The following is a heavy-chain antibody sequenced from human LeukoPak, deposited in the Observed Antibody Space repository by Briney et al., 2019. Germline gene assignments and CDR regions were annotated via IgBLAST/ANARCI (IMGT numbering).Heavy chain of an antibody. CDR2: ISAYNGNT. D-gene: IGHD3-22*01. J-gene: IGHJ1*01. CDR1: GYTFTSYG. Sequence: ASVKVSCKASGYTFTSYGISWVRQAPGQGLEWMGWISAYNGNTNYAQKLQGRVTMTTDTSTSTAYMELRSLRSDDTAVYYCARSGLGYYDSSGYQYFQHWGQGTLVTVSS. CDR3: ARSGLGYYDSSGYQYFQH. V-gene: IGHV1-18*01.